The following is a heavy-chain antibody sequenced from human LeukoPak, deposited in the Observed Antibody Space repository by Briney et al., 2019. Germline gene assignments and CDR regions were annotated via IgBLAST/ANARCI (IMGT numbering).Heavy chain of an antibody. CDR3: ARDPRNKGLDP. D-gene: IGHD1/OR15-1a*01. CDR2: IYSGGST. J-gene: IGHJ5*02. CDR1: GFTVSSNY. V-gene: IGHV3-53*05. Sequence: TGGSLRLSCAASGFTVSSNYMSWVRQAPGKGLEWVSVIYSGGSTYYADSVKGRFTISRDNAKNTLYLQMNGLRDEDTAVYYCARDPRNKGLDPWGQGTLVTVSS.